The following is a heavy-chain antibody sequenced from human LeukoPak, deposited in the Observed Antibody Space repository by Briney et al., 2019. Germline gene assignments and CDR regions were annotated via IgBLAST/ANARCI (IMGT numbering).Heavy chain of an antibody. CDR1: GFTFSSYG. J-gene: IGHJ3*02. D-gene: IGHD3-22*01. CDR3: ARGIDSSGYWPDAFDI. CDR2: ISYDGSNK. V-gene: IGHV3-30*03. Sequence: GGSLRLSCAASGFTFSSYGMHWVRQAPGKGLEWVAVISYDGSNKYYADSVKGRFTISRDNSKNTLYLQMNSLRAEDTAVYYCARGIDSSGYWPDAFDIWGQGTMVTVSS.